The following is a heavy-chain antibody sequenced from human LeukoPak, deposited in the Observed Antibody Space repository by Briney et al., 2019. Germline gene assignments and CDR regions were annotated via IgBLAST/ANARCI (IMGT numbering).Heavy chain of an antibody. Sequence: GGSLRLSCAASGFTFRSHAMSWVRQAPGKGLEWVSAISGSGGSTYYADSVKGRFTISRDNSKNTLYLQMNSLRAEDTAVYYCARAEAAAAPSDYWGQGTLVTVSS. V-gene: IGHV3-23*01. CDR1: GFTFRSHA. J-gene: IGHJ4*02. D-gene: IGHD6-13*01. CDR2: ISGSGGST. CDR3: ARAEAAAAPSDY.